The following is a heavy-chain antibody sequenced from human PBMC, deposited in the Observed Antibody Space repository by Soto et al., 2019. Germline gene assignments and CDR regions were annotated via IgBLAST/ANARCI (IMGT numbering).Heavy chain of an antibody. J-gene: IGHJ4*02. D-gene: IGHD3-22*01. Sequence: ASVKVSCKASGYTFTSYGISWVRQAPGQGLEWMGWISAYNGNTNYAQKLQGRVTMTTDTSTSTVYMELSSLRSEDSAVYYCARSRYSSGYYYAIDYWGQGTQVTVSS. CDR3: ARSRYSSGYYYAIDY. CDR2: ISAYNGNT. V-gene: IGHV1-18*01. CDR1: GYTFTSYG.